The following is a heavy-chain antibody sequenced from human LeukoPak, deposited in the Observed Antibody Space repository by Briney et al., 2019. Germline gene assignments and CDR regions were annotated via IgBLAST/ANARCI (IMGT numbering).Heavy chain of an antibody. Sequence: GGSLRLSCTAPGFPFNAYNIHWIRQSPGRGLEWVSFIRNDETEIHYADFAKGRFTISRDRSKNSVYLQMNSLRPDDTALYYCAKDGRRYRFDFWGQGTMVTVSS. J-gene: IGHJ4*02. CDR2: IRNDETEI. CDR1: GFPFNAYN. V-gene: IGHV3-30*02. D-gene: IGHD3-16*02. CDR3: AKDGRRYRFDF.